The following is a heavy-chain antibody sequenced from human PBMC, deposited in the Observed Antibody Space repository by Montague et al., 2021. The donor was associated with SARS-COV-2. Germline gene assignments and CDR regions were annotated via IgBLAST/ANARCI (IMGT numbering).Heavy chain of an antibody. V-gene: IGHV4-39*01. Sequence: SETLSLTCAVDVHSVSSSSCYWCGIRQPPGKGLEWIVSSYYSGSTYYNPSLKSRVTISVDTSKNQFSLKLSSVTAADTAVYYCARLVETYYYYYGMDVWGQGTSVTVS. D-gene: IGHD4-23*01. CDR1: VHSVSSSSCY. CDR3: ARLVETYYYYYGMDV. J-gene: IGHJ6*02. CDR2: SYYSGST.